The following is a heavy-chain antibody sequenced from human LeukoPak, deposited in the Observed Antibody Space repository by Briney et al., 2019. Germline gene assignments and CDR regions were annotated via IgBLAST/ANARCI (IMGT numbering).Heavy chain of an antibody. J-gene: IGHJ4*02. V-gene: IGHV1-2*02. D-gene: IGHD6-19*01. CDR1: GYTFTVYY. Sequence: GASVTVSCKASGYTFTVYYMHWVRQAPGQGLEWMGWINPNSGGTNYAQKFQGRVTMTRDTSISTAYMELSRLRSDDTAVYYCARDTGYSSGWTENWGQGTLVTVSS. CDR2: INPNSGGT. CDR3: ARDTGYSSGWTEN.